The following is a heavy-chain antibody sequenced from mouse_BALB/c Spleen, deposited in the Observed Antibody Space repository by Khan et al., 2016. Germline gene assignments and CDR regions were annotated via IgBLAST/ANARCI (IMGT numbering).Heavy chain of an antibody. Sequence: VQLQQSGAELVRPGTSGKVSCKASGYAFTNGLIERVKQRPGQGLEWIGVINPGSGGTNYNERIKGKATLTADNASSTAYMQLSSLTSDDSAVYFCASQYGSSYVGFAYWGQGTLVTVSA. CDR3: ASQYGSSYVGFAY. J-gene: IGHJ3*01. V-gene: IGHV1-54*01. CDR2: INPGSGGT. CDR1: GYAFTNGL. D-gene: IGHD1-1*01.